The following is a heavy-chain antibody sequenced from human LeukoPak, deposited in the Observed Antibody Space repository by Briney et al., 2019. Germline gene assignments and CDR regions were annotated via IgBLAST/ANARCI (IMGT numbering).Heavy chain of an antibody. CDR2: ISSSSSYI. CDR3: ARMWVGAGKPFYFDY. CDR1: GFTFSSYS. Sequence: GGSLRLSCAASGFTFSSYSMNWVRQAPGKGLEWVSSISSSSSYIYYADSVKGRFTISRDNAKNLLYLQMNSLRAEDTAVYYCARMWVGAGKPFYFDYWGQGTLVTVSS. J-gene: IGHJ4*02. V-gene: IGHV3-21*01. D-gene: IGHD2-15*01.